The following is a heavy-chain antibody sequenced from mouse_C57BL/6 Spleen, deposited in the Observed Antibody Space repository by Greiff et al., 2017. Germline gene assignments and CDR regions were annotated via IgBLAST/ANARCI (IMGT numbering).Heavy chain of an antibody. CDR1: GYTFTDYE. V-gene: IGHV1-15*01. CDR3: TRGANGGYEFFAY. CDR2: IDPDTGGT. J-gene: IGHJ3*01. Sequence: QVHVKQSGAELVRPGASVTLSCKASGYTFTDYEMHWVKQTPVHGLEWIGAIDPDTGGTAYNQKFKGKAILTADKSSSTAYMELRGLTSEDSAVYYCTRGANGGYEFFAYWGQGTLATVAA. D-gene: IGHD2-14*01.